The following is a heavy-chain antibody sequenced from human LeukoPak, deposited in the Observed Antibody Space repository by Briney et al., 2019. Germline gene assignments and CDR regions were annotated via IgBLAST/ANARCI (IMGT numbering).Heavy chain of an antibody. CDR2: INYSEIT. CDR3: ARAKIAAAVMFDY. Sequence: SETLSLTCAVYGGSFSGYYWTWIRHPPGKGREWIGEINYSEITKYNPSLKSRVPISVDTSKNQFSLKLSSVTAADTAVYYCARAKIAAAVMFDYWGQGTLVTVSS. CDR1: GGSFSGYY. J-gene: IGHJ4*02. D-gene: IGHD6-13*01. V-gene: IGHV4-34*01.